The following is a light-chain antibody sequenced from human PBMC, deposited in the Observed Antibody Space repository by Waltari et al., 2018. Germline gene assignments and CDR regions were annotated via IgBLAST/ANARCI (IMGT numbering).Light chain of an antibody. V-gene: IGKV3-15*01. Sequence: EIVVTQSPATLSVSPGEGATLSCRASETTKTNLAWYQHKPGQAPRLLIYDASTRATGIPARFSGSGSGTEFTLTISSLQSEDFAIYFCQQYNEWPPISTFGQGTNLEIK. CDR3: QQYNEWPPIST. CDR1: ETTKTN. J-gene: IGKJ2*01. CDR2: DAS.